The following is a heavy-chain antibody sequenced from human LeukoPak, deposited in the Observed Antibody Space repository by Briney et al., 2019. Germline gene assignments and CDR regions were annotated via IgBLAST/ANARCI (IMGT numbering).Heavy chain of an antibody. Sequence: GGSLRLSCAASGFTFSSYEMNWVRQAPGKGLEWVSYISSSGSTIYYADSVKGRFTISRDNAKNSLYLQMNSLRAEDTALYYCAKDSNLWFGELAYWGQGTLVTVSS. J-gene: IGHJ4*02. CDR2: ISSSGSTI. CDR1: GFTFSSYE. D-gene: IGHD3-10*01. CDR3: AKDSNLWFGELAY. V-gene: IGHV3-48*03.